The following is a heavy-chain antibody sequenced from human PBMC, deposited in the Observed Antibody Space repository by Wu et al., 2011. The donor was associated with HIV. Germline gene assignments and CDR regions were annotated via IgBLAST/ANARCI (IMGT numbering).Heavy chain of an antibody. CDR1: GGAFSTYA. CDR3: ARAPPPYSSSWYYFDY. CDR2: IIPIFGTA. D-gene: IGHD6-13*01. Sequence: QVQLVQSGAEVKKPGSSVKVSCKASGGAFSTYAISWVRQAPRQGLEWLGRIIPIFGTANYAQKFQGRVTITADESTSTAYMELSSLRSEDTAVYYCARAPPPYSSSWYYFDYWGQGTLVTVSS. V-gene: IGHV1-69*15. J-gene: IGHJ4*02.